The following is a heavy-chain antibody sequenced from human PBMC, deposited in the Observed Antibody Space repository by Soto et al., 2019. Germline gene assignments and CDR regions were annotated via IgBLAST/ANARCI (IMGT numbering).Heavy chain of an antibody. D-gene: IGHD5-18*01. Sequence: QVQLVQSGAEVKKPGASVKVSCKASGYTFTSYGINWVRQAPGQGLEWMGWISAYNDNTNYAQKLKGIFTMHTDTSTSTAYRELRSLRSDDTGVYYCARGNTVETGSYWGQGTLVTVSS. CDR2: ISAYNDNT. CDR1: GYTFTSYG. V-gene: IGHV1-18*01. CDR3: ARGNTVETGSY. J-gene: IGHJ4*02.